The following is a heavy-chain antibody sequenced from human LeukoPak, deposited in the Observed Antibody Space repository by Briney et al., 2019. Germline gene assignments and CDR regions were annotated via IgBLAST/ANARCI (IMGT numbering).Heavy chain of an antibody. J-gene: IGHJ4*02. Sequence: GGSLRLSCAASGFTFSSYWMSWVRKAPGKGLEWVANIKQDGSEKYYVDSVKGRFTISRDNAKNSLYLQMNSLRADDTAVYYCATGKHYYDSSGYYFYYFDYWGQGTLVTVSS. D-gene: IGHD3-22*01. CDR1: GFTFSSYW. V-gene: IGHV3-7*01. CDR3: ATGKHYYDSSGYYFYYFDY. CDR2: IKQDGSEK.